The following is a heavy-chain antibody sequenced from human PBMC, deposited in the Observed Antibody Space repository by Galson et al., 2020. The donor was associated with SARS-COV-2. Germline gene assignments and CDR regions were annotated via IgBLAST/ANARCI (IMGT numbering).Heavy chain of an antibody. D-gene: IGHD3-16*02. J-gene: IGHJ3*02. CDR1: GFTFRSYS. V-gene: IGHV3-23*01. CDR2: ILRSSY. CDR3: AKDSIKGGMVTFAGDLVIDTFDI. Sequence: ESLKIACVASGFTFRSYSMSLVRQAPGKGLEWVSAILRSSYKYADSVKGRLTISRDNSKNTLYLQMNSLRAENTAMYYCAKDSIKGGMVTFAGDLVIDTFDIWGQGTGVTVSP.